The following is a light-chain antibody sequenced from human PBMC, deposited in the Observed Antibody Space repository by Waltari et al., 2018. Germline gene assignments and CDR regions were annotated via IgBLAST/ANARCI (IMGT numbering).Light chain of an antibody. V-gene: IGLV3-25*03. CDR2: KDT. Sequence: SYELTQPPSVSVSPGQTARITCSGDALPNQYAYWYQQKSGQAPVVIIYKDTERPSGIPERFSGSTSGTIVTLTISGVQAEDEADYYCQSVDSSSKFQVFGGGTKLTVL. J-gene: IGLJ2*01. CDR1: ALPNQY. CDR3: QSVDSSSKFQV.